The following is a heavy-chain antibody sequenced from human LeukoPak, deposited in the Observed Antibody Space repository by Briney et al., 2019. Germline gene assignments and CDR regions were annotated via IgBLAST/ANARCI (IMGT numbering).Heavy chain of an antibody. CDR1: GFTFTSHG. Sequence: GGSLRLSCAASGFTFTSHGMHWVRQAPGKGLEWVACIRSDATGDHYADSVKGRFTISRDNAKNSLYLQMNSLRAEDTAVYYCARDSPSSTSWGYWGQGTLVTVSS. D-gene: IGHD2-2*01. CDR2: IRSDATGD. J-gene: IGHJ4*02. V-gene: IGHV3-30*02. CDR3: ARDSPSSTSWGY.